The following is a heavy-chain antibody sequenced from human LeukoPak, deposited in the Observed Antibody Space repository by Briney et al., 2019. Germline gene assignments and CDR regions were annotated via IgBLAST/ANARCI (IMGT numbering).Heavy chain of an antibody. V-gene: IGHV1-8*01. Sequence: GASVKVSCKASGYTFTSYDINWVRQATGQGLEWMGWMNPNSGNTGYAQKFQGRVTMTRNTSISTAYMELSSLRSEDTAVYYCASPTYYYDSSGYWLNAFDIWGQGTMVTVSS. J-gene: IGHJ3*02. CDR1: GYTFTSYD. CDR3: ASPTYYYDSSGYWLNAFDI. D-gene: IGHD3-22*01. CDR2: MNPNSGNT.